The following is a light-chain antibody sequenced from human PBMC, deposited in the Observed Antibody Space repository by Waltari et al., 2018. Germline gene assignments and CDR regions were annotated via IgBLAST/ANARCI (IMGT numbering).Light chain of an antibody. J-gene: IGKJ2*01. CDR3: QQYYSTPNT. Sequence: DIVMTQSPDSLTVSLGERVTINCKSSQSVLYSSNNNNYLAWYQQKPGQPPKLLIYWASTRESRVPDRFSGSGSGTNFTLTISSLQAEDVAVYYCQQYYSTPNTFGQGTKLEIK. V-gene: IGKV4-1*01. CDR2: WAS. CDR1: QSVLYSSNNNNY.